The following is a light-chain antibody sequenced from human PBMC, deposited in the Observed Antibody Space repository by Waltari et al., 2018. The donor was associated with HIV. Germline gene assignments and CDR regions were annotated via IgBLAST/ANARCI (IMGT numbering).Light chain of an antibody. CDR1: QSISKTY. CDR3: QQYADSPYT. J-gene: IGKJ2*01. CDR2: GAS. Sequence: EIVLTQSPGTLSLSPGERATLPCRASQSISKTYLAWYQHKRGQAPRLLFYGASTRATGIPDRFSGSGSGTEFTLTINRLEPEDFAVYYCQQYADSPYTFGQGTKLDI. V-gene: IGKV3-20*01.